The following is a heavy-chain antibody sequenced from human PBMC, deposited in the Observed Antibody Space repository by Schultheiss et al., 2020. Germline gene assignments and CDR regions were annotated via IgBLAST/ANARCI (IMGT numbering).Heavy chain of an antibody. D-gene: IGHD3-22*01. V-gene: IGHV3-9*01. CDR3: AKDMLVVITGGAFDI. Sequence: GGSLRLSCAASGFTFSSYGMHWVRQAPGKGLEWVSGISWNSGSIGYADSVKGRFTISRDNAKNSLYLQMNSLRAEDTALYYCAKDMLVVITGGAFDIWGQGTMVTVSS. J-gene: IGHJ3*02. CDR2: ISWNSGSI. CDR1: GFTFSSYG.